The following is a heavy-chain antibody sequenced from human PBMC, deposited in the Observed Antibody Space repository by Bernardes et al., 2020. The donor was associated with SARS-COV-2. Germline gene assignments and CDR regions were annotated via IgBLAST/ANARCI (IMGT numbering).Heavy chain of an antibody. D-gene: IGHD5-18*01. Sequence: GESLKISCKASGYSFTTYWIGWVRQMPGKGLEWMGIIYPADSDTRYSPSLQGQVTISADKSISTAYLQWSSLKASDTAIYYCTRQTAMVDFHYYYYMDVWGKGTTVTVSS. CDR2: IYPADSDT. CDR3: TRQTAMVDFHYYYYMDV. V-gene: IGHV5-51*01. J-gene: IGHJ6*03. CDR1: GYSFTTYW.